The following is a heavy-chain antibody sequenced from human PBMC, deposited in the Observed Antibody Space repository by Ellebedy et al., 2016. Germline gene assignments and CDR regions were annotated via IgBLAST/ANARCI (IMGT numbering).Heavy chain of an antibody. CDR2: IKQDGSEK. Sequence: GGSLRLSXAASGFTLSTYWMSWVRQAPGKGLEWVAHIKQDGSEKYYVDSVKGRFTISRDNAKNSLYLQMNSLRAEDTAVYYCATGPRWGVTTPGHYWGQGTLVTVSS. CDR1: GFTLSTYW. CDR3: ATGPRWGVTTPGHY. V-gene: IGHV3-7*01. D-gene: IGHD4-17*01. J-gene: IGHJ4*02.